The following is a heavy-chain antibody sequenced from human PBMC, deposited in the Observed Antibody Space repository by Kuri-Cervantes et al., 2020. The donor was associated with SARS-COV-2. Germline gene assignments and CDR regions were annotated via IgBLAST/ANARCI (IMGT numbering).Heavy chain of an antibody. D-gene: IGHD3-10*01. CDR2: IYQSGSS. J-gene: IGHJ3*02. CDR1: GGSISSGYY. V-gene: IGHV4-38-2*02. Sequence: GSLRLSCTVSGGSISSGYYWGWIRQPPGKGLEWIGSIYQSGSSYYHPSLRSRVTISVDTSKNQFSLRLSSVTAADTAVYYCARDRGPDGFDIWGQGTMVTVSS. CDR3: ARDRGPDGFDI.